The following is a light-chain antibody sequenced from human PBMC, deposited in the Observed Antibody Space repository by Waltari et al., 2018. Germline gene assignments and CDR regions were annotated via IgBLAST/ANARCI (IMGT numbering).Light chain of an antibody. CDR3: SSYTATNTFV. CDR2: DFT. Sequence: SALPHLAPVSGSPGHSTPISCPGPSGDFGGYDFFPWFQHPPGKAPKLIIFDFTKRPSGVSDRFSGSKSDNTASLTISGLQAEDESDYYCSSYTATNTFVFGTGTRVSVL. V-gene: IGLV2-14*03. CDR1: SGDFGGYDF. J-gene: IGLJ1*01.